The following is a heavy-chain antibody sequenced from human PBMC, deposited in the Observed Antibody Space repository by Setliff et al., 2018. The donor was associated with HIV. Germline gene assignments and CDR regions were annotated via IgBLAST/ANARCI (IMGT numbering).Heavy chain of an antibody. J-gene: IGHJ4*02. CDR2: FDPEDGET. V-gene: IGHV1-24*01. CDR1: GYGLTEFP. CDR3: TTGVRVFRCTSGWTPYSFFDS. D-gene: IGHD2-2*01. Sequence: ASVKVSCNVSGYGLTEFPMHWVRQAPGKGLEWMGGFDPEDGETIHAQNFQGRVTMTEDTSTDTAYLELSGLRSEDTAVYYCTTGVRVFRCTSGWTPYSFFDSWGQGTLVTVSS.